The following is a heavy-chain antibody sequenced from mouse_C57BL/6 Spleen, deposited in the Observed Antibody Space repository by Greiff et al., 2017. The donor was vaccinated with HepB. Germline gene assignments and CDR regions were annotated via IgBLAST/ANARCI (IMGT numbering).Heavy chain of an antibody. CDR1: GYTFTSYW. Sequence: QVQLQQPGAELVKPGASVKMSCKASGYTFTSYWITWVKQRPGQGLEWIGDIYPGSGSTNYNEKFKSKATLTVDTSSSPAYMQLSSLTSEDSAVYYCARGSDDSYYFDYWGQSTTLTVSS. J-gene: IGHJ2*01. D-gene: IGHD2-4*01. CDR3: ARGSDDSYYFDY. CDR2: IYPGSGST. V-gene: IGHV1-55*01.